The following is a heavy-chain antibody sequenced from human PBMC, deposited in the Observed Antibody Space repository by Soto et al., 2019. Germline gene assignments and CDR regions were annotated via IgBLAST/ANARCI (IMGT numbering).Heavy chain of an antibody. CDR1: GFTFTSSA. V-gene: IGHV1-58*02. D-gene: IGHD6-19*01. Sequence: SVKVSCKASGFTFTSSAIQWVRQARGQRLEWIGWIVVGSGNTNYAQKFQERVTITRDMSTSTAYMELSSLRSEDTAVYYCAADSVAVAGSYFDYWGQGTLVTVSS. CDR3: AADSVAVAGSYFDY. CDR2: IVVGSGNT. J-gene: IGHJ4*02.